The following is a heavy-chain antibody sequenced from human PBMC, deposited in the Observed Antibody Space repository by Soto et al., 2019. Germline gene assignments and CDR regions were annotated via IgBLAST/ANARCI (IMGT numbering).Heavy chain of an antibody. Sequence: GGSLRLSCAASGFTFSSYGMHWVRQAPGKGLEWVAVISYDGSNKYYADSVKGRFTISRDNSKNTLYLQMNSLRAEDTAVYYCASREGAAAGTEVAFDIWGQGTMVTVSS. D-gene: IGHD6-13*01. CDR1: GFTFSSYG. V-gene: IGHV3-30*03. CDR3: ASREGAAAGTEVAFDI. CDR2: ISYDGSNK. J-gene: IGHJ3*02.